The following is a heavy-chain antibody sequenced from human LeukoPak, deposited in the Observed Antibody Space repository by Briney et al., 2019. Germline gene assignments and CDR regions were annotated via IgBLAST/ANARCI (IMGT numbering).Heavy chain of an antibody. V-gene: IGHV3-9*01. CDR2: ISWNSGSI. D-gene: IGHD3-22*01. CDR1: GFTFDDYA. J-gene: IGHJ4*02. CDR3: AKDVNYDSSGYHFDY. Sequence: GGSLRLSCAASGFTFDDYAMPWVRQAPGKGLEWVSGISWNSGSIGYADSVKGRFTISRDNAKNSLYLQMNSLRAEDTALYYCAKDVNYDSSGYHFDYWGQGTLVTVSS.